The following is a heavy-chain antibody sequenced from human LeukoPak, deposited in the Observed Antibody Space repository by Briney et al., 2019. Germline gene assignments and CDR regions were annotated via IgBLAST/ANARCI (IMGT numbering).Heavy chain of an antibody. Sequence: GRSLRLSCAASGFTFSSYGMHWVRQAPGKGLEWVAVISHDGSNKYYADSVKGRFTISRDNSKSTLYLQMNSLRAEDTAVYYCAKEAPVYYDFWSPLDVWGQGTTVTVSS. J-gene: IGHJ6*02. CDR2: ISHDGSNK. CDR3: AKEAPVYYDFWSPLDV. D-gene: IGHD3-3*01. CDR1: GFTFSSYG. V-gene: IGHV3-30*18.